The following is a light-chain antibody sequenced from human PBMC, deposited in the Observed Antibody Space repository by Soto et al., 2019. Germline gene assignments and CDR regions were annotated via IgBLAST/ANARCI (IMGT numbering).Light chain of an antibody. J-gene: IGLJ1*01. CDR2: DVS. CDR1: SSDVGGYNY. CDR3: SSYTSISPYV. Sequence: QSVLTQPASVSGSPGQSITISCTGTSSDVGGYNYVSWYQQHPGKAPKLMIYDVSNRPSGVSNRFSGPKSGNTASLTISGLQAEDEADYYCSSYTSISPYVFGTGTKVTVL. V-gene: IGLV2-14*01.